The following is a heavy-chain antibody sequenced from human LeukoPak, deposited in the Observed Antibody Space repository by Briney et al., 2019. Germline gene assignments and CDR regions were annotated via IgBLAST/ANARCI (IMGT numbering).Heavy chain of an antibody. CDR1: GFTFSSYA. V-gene: IGHV3-23*01. Sequence: RGSLRLSCAASGFTFSSYAMSWVRQAPGKGLEWVSAISGSGGSTYYADSVKGRFTISRDNSKNTLYLQMNSLRAEDTAVYYCAKDPVGTEGGSSSWYLFFDYWGQGTLVTVSS. CDR3: AKDPVGTEGGSSSWYLFFDY. J-gene: IGHJ4*02. CDR2: ISGSGGST. D-gene: IGHD6-13*01.